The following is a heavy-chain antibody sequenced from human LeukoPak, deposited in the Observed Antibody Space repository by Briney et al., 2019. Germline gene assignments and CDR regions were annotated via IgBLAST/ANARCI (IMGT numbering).Heavy chain of an antibody. Sequence: GGSLRLSCAAFGFTFSSYSMNWVRQAPGKGLEWVSSISVSSSYIYYADSVKGRFTISRDNAKNSLYLQLNSLRVEDTAVYYCAKGSQQLGHYYFDYWGQGTLVTVSS. CDR2: ISVSSSYI. D-gene: IGHD6-13*01. V-gene: IGHV3-21*01. CDR1: GFTFSSYS. J-gene: IGHJ4*02. CDR3: AKGSQQLGHYYFDY.